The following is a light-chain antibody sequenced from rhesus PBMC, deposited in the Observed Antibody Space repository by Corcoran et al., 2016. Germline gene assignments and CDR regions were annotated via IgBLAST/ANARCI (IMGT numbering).Light chain of an antibody. CDR3: QQDYSWPLT. CDR2: DAS. V-gene: IGKV3-42*01. Sequence: EIVMTQSPATLSLSPGERATLSCRASQSVSSRLAWYPQRPGQAPRLLVFDASRRATDIPDRFSGSGSGTEFTLTISGLEPEDVGIYYCQQDYSWPLTFGGGTEVEIK. J-gene: IGKJ4*01. CDR1: QSVSSR.